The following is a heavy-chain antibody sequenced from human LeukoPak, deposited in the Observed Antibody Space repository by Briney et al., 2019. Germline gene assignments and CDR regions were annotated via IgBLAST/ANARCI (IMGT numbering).Heavy chain of an antibody. CDR2: MNPNSGNT. Sequence: ASVKVSCEASGYTFTSYDINWVRQATGQGLEWMGWMNPNSGNTGYAQKFQGRVTMTTDTSTSTAYMELRSLRSGDTAVYYCARDSGSYGYIDYWGQGTLVTVSS. D-gene: IGHD1-26*01. V-gene: IGHV1-8*01. CDR3: ARDSGSYGYIDY. J-gene: IGHJ4*02. CDR1: GYTFTSYD.